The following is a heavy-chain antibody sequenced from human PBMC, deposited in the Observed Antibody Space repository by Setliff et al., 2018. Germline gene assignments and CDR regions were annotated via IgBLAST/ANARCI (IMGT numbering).Heavy chain of an antibody. Sequence: SETLSLTCTVSGGSISNYYWSWIRQPAGKGLEWIGRIYTSGSTNYNPSLKSRLSMSIDTSNNQFSLKLRSVTAADTAVYYCARRGFCGGGSCFYFDYWGRGIPVTVSS. CDR2: IYTSGST. CDR1: GGSISNYY. D-gene: IGHD2-15*01. V-gene: IGHV4-4*07. CDR3: ARRGFCGGGSCFYFDY. J-gene: IGHJ4*01.